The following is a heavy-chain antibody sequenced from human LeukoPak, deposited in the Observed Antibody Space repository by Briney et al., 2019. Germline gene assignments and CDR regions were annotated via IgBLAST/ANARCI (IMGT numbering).Heavy chain of an antibody. V-gene: IGHV3-74*01. D-gene: IGHD1-26*01. CDR2: INEDGSTT. CDR1: GFTFSSNW. Sequence: GGSLRLSCAASGFTFSSNWVHWVRQAPGKGLVWVSRINEDGSTTNYADSVKGRSTIFRDNAKNTLYLQMNSLRAEDTAVYYCVRDLGGRSGHWGQGTLVTVSS. CDR3: VRDLGGRSGH. J-gene: IGHJ4*02.